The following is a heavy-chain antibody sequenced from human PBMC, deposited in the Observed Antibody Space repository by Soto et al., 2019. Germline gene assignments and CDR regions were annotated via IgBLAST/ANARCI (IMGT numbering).Heavy chain of an antibody. V-gene: IGHV1-2*04. Sequence: ASVKVSCKASGYTFTGYYMHWVRQAPGQGLEWMGWINPNSGGTNYAQKFQGWVTMTRDTSISTAYMELSRLRSDDTAVYYCARGEVAAAGQNSYYYGMDVWGQGTTVTVS. J-gene: IGHJ6*02. CDR3: ARGEVAAAGQNSYYYGMDV. CDR2: INPNSGGT. CDR1: GYTFTGYY. D-gene: IGHD6-13*01.